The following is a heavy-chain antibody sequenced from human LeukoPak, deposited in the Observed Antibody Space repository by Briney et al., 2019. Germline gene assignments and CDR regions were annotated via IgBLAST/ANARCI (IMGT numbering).Heavy chain of an antibody. D-gene: IGHD2-2*01. CDR1: GFTFSNYW. CDR3: ARDWRTQGYCSSTSCKLDY. Sequence: GGSLRLSCAASGFTFSNYWMTWVRQAPGKGLEWVANIKQDGSEKYYVDSVKGRFTISRDNARNSLYLQMNSLRGEDTAVYYCARDWRTQGYCSSTSCKLDYWGQGTLVTVSS. J-gene: IGHJ4*02. V-gene: IGHV3-7*01. CDR2: IKQDGSEK.